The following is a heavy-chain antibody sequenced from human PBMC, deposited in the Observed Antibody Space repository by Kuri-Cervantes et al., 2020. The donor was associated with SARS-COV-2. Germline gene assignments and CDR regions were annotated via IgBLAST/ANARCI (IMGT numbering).Heavy chain of an antibody. Sequence: SETLSLTCTVSGGSISSYYWSWIRQPPGKGLEWIGYISYSGNTNYNPSLKSRITIPVDTSKNQFSLRLSSVTAADTAVYYCARHATGYSSGSYLGYYAMDVWGKGTTVTVSS. D-gene: IGHD6-25*01. CDR2: ISYSGNT. CDR3: ARHATGYSSGSYLGYYAMDV. V-gene: IGHV4-59*08. CDR1: GGSISSYY. J-gene: IGHJ6*04.